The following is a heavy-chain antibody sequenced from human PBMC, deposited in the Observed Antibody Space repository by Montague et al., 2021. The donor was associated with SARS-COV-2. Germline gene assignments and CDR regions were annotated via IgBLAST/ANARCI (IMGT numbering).Heavy chain of an antibody. D-gene: IGHD2/OR15-2a*01. CDR2: INQDGSDK. Sequence: SLRLSCAASGFTFRSSWISWVRQAPGTGLELVANINQDGSDKYYADSVKGRFTISRDNSKNTLYLQMNSLRAEDTAVYYCARTLLDYYGMDVWGQGTTVTVSS. J-gene: IGHJ6*02. V-gene: IGHV3-7*01. CDR3: ARTLLDYYGMDV. CDR1: GFTFRSSW.